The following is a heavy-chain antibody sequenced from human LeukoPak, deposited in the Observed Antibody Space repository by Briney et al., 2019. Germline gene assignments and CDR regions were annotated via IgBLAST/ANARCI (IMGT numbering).Heavy chain of an antibody. Sequence: GGSLRLSCAASGFTFSSYAMHWVRQAPGKGLEWVAVISYDGSNKYYADSVKARFIISRDNARNTVYLQMNSLRVEDTAVYYCVRDFRSADYWGQGTLVTVSS. CDR2: ISYDGSNK. CDR1: GFTFSSYA. CDR3: VRDFRSADY. J-gene: IGHJ4*02. V-gene: IGHV3-30-3*01.